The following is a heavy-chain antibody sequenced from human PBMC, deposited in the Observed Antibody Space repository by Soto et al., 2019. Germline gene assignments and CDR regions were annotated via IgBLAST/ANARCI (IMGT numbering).Heavy chain of an antibody. V-gene: IGHV3-30*18. CDR1: GFTFSSYG. CDR3: AKDQLRGVRGVITYYYGMDV. CDR2: ISYDGSNK. J-gene: IGHJ6*02. Sequence: QVPLVESGGGVVQPGRSLRLSCAASGFTFSSYGMHWVRQAPGKGLEWVAVISYDGSNKYYADSVKGRFTISRDNSKHTLYLQMNSLRAEDTAVYYCAKDQLRGVRGVITYYYGMDVWGQGTTVTVSS. D-gene: IGHD3-10*01.